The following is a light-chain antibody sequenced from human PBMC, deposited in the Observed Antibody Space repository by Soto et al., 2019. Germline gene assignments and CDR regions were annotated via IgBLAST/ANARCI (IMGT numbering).Light chain of an antibody. J-gene: IGKJ3*01. CDR1: QSISSY. CDR2: ATS. CDR3: QQSYNTPFT. Sequence: DIQMTQSPSSLSASVGDRVTITCRASQSISSYLNWYQQKPGKAPKLLIYATSSLQSGVPSRFSGSGSGTDFTLTNSSLQPEDFVSYYCQQSYNTPFTFGPGTKVHIK. V-gene: IGKV1-39*01.